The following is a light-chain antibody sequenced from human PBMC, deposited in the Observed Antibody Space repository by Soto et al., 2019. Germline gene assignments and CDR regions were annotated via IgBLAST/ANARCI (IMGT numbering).Light chain of an antibody. Sequence: EIVLTQSPATLSLSPGERATLSCRASQSVSSSLAWSQQKPGQAPRLLIYDASNRATGIPARFSGSGSGTDFTLTISSLEPEDFAVYYCQQRSNWPKLTFGGGTKVEIK. CDR2: DAS. J-gene: IGKJ4*01. V-gene: IGKV3-11*01. CDR3: QQRSNWPKLT. CDR1: QSVSSS.